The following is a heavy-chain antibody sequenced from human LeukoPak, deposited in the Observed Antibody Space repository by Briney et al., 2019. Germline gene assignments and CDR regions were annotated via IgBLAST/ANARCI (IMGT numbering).Heavy chain of an antibody. CDR3: ASSVRKDYGDYRYYFDY. V-gene: IGHV4-30-2*01. Sequence: SQTLSLTCAVSGGSISSGGYSWSWIRQPPGKGLEWIGYIYHSGSTYYNPSLKSRVTISVDRSKNQFSLKLSSVTAADTAVYYCASSVRKDYGDYRYYFDYWGQGTLVTVSS. CDR1: GGSISSGGYS. D-gene: IGHD4-17*01. CDR2: IYHSGST. J-gene: IGHJ4*02.